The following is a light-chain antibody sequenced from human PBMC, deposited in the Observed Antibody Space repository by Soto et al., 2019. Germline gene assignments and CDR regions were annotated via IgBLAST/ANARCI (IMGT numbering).Light chain of an antibody. J-gene: IGKJ4*01. CDR3: QQFNVYPLT. CDR2: AAS. V-gene: IGKV1-9*01. CDR1: QGIRDF. Sequence: DIQLTQSPSFLSASVGDRVTITCRASQGIRDFLAWYQQKPGKAPKLLIYAASTLQAGVPTRFSGFASGTAFTLTISNLPPADSATYYCQQFNVYPLTFGGGTKVEIK.